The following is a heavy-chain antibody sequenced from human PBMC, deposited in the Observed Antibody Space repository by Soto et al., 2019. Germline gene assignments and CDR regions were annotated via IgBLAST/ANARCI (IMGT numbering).Heavy chain of an antibody. V-gene: IGHV4-30-4*01. Sequence: SETLSLTCTVSGGSISSGDYYWSWIRQPPGKGLEWIGFIYYSGSTYYNPSLKSRVTISVDTSKNQFSLKLSSVTAADTAVYYCARDPGGRSGFTNWFDPWGQGTLVTVSS. CDR1: GGSISSGDYY. J-gene: IGHJ5*02. CDR2: IYYSGST. D-gene: IGHD3-3*01. CDR3: ARDPGGRSGFTNWFDP.